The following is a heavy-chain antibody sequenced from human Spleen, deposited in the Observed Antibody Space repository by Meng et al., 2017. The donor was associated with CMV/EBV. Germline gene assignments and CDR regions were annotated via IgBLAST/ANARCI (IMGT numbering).Heavy chain of an antibody. V-gene: IGHV1-2*02. J-gene: IGHJ4*02. CDR3: ARLSFFDSPGLDY. D-gene: IGHD3-16*02. Sequence: PAGSPFPNHYVRWVRQAPGQGLEWMGWINPNSGATNSLQKFQGRFTMTSDSSITTAYMELSSLRSDDTAVYYCARLSFFDSPGLDYWGQGTLVTVSS. CDR1: GSPFPNHY. CDR2: INPNSGAT.